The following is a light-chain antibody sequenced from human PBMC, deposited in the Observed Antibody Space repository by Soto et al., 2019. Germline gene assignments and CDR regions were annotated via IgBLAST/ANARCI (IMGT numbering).Light chain of an antibody. CDR3: SSYTNSIAV. J-gene: IGLJ2*01. V-gene: IGLV2-14*01. Sequence: QSALTQPASVSGSPGQSITIPCTGTSSDIGDYNYVSWYQQHPGKAPKLMIYEVSNRPSGVSNRFSGSKSGNTASLTISGLQAEDEAHYYCSSYTNSIAVFGGGTK. CDR1: SSDIGDYNY. CDR2: EVS.